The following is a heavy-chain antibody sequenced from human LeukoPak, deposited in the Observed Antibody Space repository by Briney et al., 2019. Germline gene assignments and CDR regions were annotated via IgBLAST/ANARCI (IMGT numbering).Heavy chain of an antibody. CDR1: GFTFSDYY. D-gene: IGHD2-21*02. Sequence: GGSLRLSCAASGFTFSDYYMSWIRQAPGKGLEWVSYISSSGSTIYYADSVEGRFTISRDNAKNSLYLQMNSLRAEDTAVYYCARDRGDIVVVTDAFDIWGQGTMVTVSS. CDR3: ARDRGDIVVVTDAFDI. CDR2: ISSSGSTI. J-gene: IGHJ3*02. V-gene: IGHV3-11*04.